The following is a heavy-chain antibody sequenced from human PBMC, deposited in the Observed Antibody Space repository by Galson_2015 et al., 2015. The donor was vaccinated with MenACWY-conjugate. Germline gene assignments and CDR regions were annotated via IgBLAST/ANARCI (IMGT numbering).Heavy chain of an antibody. J-gene: IGHJ6*02. CDR2: INAGNGNT. Sequence: SVKVSCKASGYTFTSYAMHWVRQAPGQRLEWMGWINAGNGNTKYSQKFQGRVTITRDTSASTAYMELSSLRSEDTAVYYCAREPSLEWLWYGMDVWGQGTTVTVSS. CDR3: AREPSLEWLWYGMDV. CDR1: GYTFTSYA. D-gene: IGHD3-3*01. V-gene: IGHV1-3*01.